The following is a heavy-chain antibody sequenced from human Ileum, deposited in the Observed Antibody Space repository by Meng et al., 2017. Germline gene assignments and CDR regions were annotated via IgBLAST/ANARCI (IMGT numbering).Heavy chain of an antibody. D-gene: IGHD2-2*01. CDR1: GFTCSDYY. V-gene: IGHV3-11*01. CDR3: AREVGSADY. Sequence: QGLLGSSGGRLVMPGAALRFSSAAAGFTCSDYYMSWIRQAPGKGLEWISYISCSGRTTYYADSVKGRFTMSRDNGKNSLYLQMNSLRSEDTAVYYCAREVGSADYWGQGTLVTVSS. CDR2: ISCSGRTT. J-gene: IGHJ4*02.